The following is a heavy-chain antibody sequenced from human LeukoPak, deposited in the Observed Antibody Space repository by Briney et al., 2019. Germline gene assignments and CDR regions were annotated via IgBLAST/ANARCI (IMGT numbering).Heavy chain of an antibody. Sequence: GGSLRLSCAASGFTFSSYTMNWVRQARGKGLEWVSSISSSSTYINYADSVKGRFTISRDNAKNSLFLQMNSLRAEDTAVYYCARVLRYCSGGNCYSGGLGYMDVWGKGTTVTISS. D-gene: IGHD2-15*01. V-gene: IGHV3-21*04. CDR3: ARVLRYCSGGNCYSGGLGYMDV. CDR2: ISSSSTYI. CDR1: GFTFSSYT. J-gene: IGHJ6*03.